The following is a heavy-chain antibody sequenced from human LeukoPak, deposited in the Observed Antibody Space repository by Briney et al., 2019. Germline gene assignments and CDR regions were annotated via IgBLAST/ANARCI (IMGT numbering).Heavy chain of an antibody. CDR1: CGSISSSSYY. CDR2: IYYSGST. Sequence: PSETLSLTCTVSCGSISSSSYYWGWIRQPPWTGLEWIGSIYYSGSTYYNPSLKSRVTISVDTSKNQFSLKLSSVTAADTAVYCCARRHLSNCSSTSWFLNWFDPWGQGTLVTVSS. CDR3: ARRHLSNCSSTSWFLNWFDP. D-gene: IGHD2-2*01. J-gene: IGHJ5*02. V-gene: IGHV4-39*01.